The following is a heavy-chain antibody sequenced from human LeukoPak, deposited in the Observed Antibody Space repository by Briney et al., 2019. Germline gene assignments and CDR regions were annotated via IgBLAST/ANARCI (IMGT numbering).Heavy chain of an antibody. CDR1: GFTFDDYA. CDR3: AKEIIEADITWKAFDI. J-gene: IGHJ3*02. CDR2: ISWNSGSI. D-gene: IGHD3-10*01. V-gene: IGHV3-9*01. Sequence: GGSLRLSCAASGFTFDDYAMHWVRQAPGKGLEWVSGISWNSGSIGYADSVKGRFTISRDNAKNSLYLQMNSLRAEDTALYYCAKEIIEADITWKAFDIWGQGTMVTVSS.